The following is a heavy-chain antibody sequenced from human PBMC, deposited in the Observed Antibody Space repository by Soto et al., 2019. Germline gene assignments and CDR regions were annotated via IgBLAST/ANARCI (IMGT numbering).Heavy chain of an antibody. V-gene: IGHV5-10-1*01. CDR2: IDPSESYT. CDR1: GYSFTSYW. J-gene: IGHJ6*02. Sequence: GESLKISCKGPGYSFTSYWISWVRQMPGKGLEWMGRIDPSESYTNYSPSFQGHVTISADKSISTDYLQWSSLKASDTAMYYCARRKSTSALYYGMDVWGQGTRVTVCS. CDR3: ARRKSTSALYYGMDV.